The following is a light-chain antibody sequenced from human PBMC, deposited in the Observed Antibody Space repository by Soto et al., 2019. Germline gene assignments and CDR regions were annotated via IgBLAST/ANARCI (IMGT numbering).Light chain of an antibody. CDR1: SSDVGSYNL. CDR3: CSYARSSTYV. J-gene: IGLJ1*01. CDR2: EGS. V-gene: IGLV2-23*01. Sequence: LAQPASVSGSPGQSITISCTGTSSDVGSYNLVSWYQLHPGRAPKLMIYEGSKRPSGVSNRFSGSKSGNTASLTISGLQAEDEADYYCCSYARSSTYVFGTGTKVTVL.